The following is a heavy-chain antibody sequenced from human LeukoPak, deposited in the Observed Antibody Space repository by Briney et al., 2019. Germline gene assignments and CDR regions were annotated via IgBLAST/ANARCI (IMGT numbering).Heavy chain of an antibody. CDR2: IIPIFGTA. V-gene: IGHV1-69*05. CDR3: ARGHIAVAASYYYGMDV. J-gene: IGHJ6*02. CDR1: GGTFSSYA. D-gene: IGHD6-19*01. Sequence: SVKVSCKASGGTFSSYAISWVRQAPGQGLEWMGGIIPIFGTANYAQKFQGRVTITTDESTSTAYMELSSLRSEGTAVYYCARGHIAVAASYYYGMDVWGQGTTVTVSS.